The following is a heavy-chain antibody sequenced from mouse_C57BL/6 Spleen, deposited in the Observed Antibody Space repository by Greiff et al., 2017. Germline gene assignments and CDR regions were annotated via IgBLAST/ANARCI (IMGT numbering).Heavy chain of an antibody. Sequence: VKLQQPGAELVRPGSSVKLSCKASGYTFTSYWMDWVKQRPGQGLEWIGNIYPSDSETHYNQKFKDKATLTVDKSSSTAYMQLSSLTSEDSAVYYCARESNYWYFDVWGTGTTVTVSS. D-gene: IGHD2-5*01. CDR2: IYPSDSET. J-gene: IGHJ1*03. CDR1: GYTFTSYW. V-gene: IGHV1-61*01. CDR3: ARESNYWYFDV.